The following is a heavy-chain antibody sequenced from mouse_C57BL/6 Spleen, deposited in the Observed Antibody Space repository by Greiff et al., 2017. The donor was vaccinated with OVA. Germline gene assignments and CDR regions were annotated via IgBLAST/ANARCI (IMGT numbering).Heavy chain of an antibody. CDR1: GYTFTDYN. CDR3: AREGDGYYAAY. V-gene: IGHV1-18*01. J-gene: IGHJ3*01. D-gene: IGHD2-3*01. CDR2: INPNNGGT. Sequence: VQLQQSGPELVKPGASVKIPCKASGYTFTDYNMDWVKQSHGKSLEWIGDINPNNGGTIYNQKFKGKATLTVDKSSSTAYMELRSLTSEDTAVYYCAREGDGYYAAYWGQGTLVTVSA.